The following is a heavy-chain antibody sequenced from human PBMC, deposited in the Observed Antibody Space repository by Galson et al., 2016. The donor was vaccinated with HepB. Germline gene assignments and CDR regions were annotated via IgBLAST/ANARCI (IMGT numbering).Heavy chain of an antibody. D-gene: IGHD6-13*01. CDR2: ISGSGVST. Sequence: SLRLSCAASGFSFMSFAMSWVRQAPGKGLELVSAISGSGVSTYYIDSVKGRFTVSRANSKDTLYLQMHSLRAEDTAIYYCAKVTCSGWYGALDYWGQGALVTVSS. V-gene: IGHV3-23*01. J-gene: IGHJ4*02. CDR3: AKVTCSGWYGALDY. CDR1: GFSFMSFA.